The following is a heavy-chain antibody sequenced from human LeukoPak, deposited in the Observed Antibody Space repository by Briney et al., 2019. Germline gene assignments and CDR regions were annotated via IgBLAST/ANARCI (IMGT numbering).Heavy chain of an antibody. D-gene: IGHD6-6*01. CDR2: IHPNSGGT. Sequence: ASVKVSCKASGYTFTDYHMNWVRQAPGQGLEWMGWIHPNSGGTNYAQKFQGRVTMTRDTSINTAYMELSRLTSDDTAVYYCGRKSAARKTSEFDYWGQGTLVTVSS. CDR3: GRKSAARKTSEFDY. CDR1: GYTFTDYH. V-gene: IGHV1-2*02. J-gene: IGHJ4*02.